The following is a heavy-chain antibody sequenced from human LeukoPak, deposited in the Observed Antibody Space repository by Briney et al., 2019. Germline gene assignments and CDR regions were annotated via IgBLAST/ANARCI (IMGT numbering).Heavy chain of an antibody. V-gene: IGHV3-21*01. CDR3: ARSLPWSSTGFDP. J-gene: IGHJ5*02. CDR2: ISISSSYI. Sequence: PGGSLRLSCAASGFTFSSYSMNWVRQAPGKGLEWVSSISISSSYIYYADSVKGRFTLPRDNAKNSLYLQMNSLRAEDTAVYYCARSLPWSSTGFDPWGHGTLVTVAS. CDR1: GFTFSSYS. D-gene: IGHD2-8*02.